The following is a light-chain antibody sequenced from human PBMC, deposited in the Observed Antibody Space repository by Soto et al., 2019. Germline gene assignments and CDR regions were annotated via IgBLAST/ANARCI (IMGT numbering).Light chain of an antibody. J-gene: IGKJ2*01. V-gene: IGKV3-20*01. Sequence: EIVLTQSPGTLSLSPGERATLSCRASQSVSSNYLAWYQQKPGQAPRLLIYGASSRATGIPDRFSGSGSGTAFTLIISRLEPEDFAVYYCHQYGSLFTFGQGTKVEIK. CDR3: HQYGSLFT. CDR2: GAS. CDR1: QSVSSNY.